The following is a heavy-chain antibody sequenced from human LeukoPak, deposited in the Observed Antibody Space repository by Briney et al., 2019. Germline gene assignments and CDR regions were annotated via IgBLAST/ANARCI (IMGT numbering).Heavy chain of an antibody. CDR3: ARDYYGGFDY. CDR2: ISSNGGST. D-gene: IGHD3-22*01. V-gene: IGHV3-64*01. Sequence: GGSLRLSCAASGFTFSSYAMHWVRQAPGKGLEYVSAISSNGGSTYYANSVKGRFTISRDNSKNTLYLQMGSLRAEDMAVYYCARDYYGGFDYWGQGTLVTVSS. J-gene: IGHJ4*02. CDR1: GFTFSSYA.